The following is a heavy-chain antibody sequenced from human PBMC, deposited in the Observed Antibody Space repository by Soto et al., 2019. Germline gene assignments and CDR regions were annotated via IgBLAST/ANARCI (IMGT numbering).Heavy chain of an antibody. CDR2: IKSKTDGGTT. CDR1: GFTFSNAW. Sequence: EVQLVESGGGLVKPGGSLRLSCAASGFTFSNAWMSWVRQAPGKGLEWVGRIKSKTDGGTTDYAAPVKGRFTISRDDSKNTLYLQMNSLKTEDTAVYYCTTDYGSSSSGLTRTIDYYYYGMDVWGQGTTVTVSS. CDR3: TTDYGSSSSGLTRTIDYYYYGMDV. V-gene: IGHV3-15*01. J-gene: IGHJ6*02. D-gene: IGHD6-13*01.